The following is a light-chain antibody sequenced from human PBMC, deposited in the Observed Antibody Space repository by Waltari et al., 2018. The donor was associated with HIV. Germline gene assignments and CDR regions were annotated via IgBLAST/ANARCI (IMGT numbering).Light chain of an antibody. V-gene: IGLV1-40*01. J-gene: IGLJ3*02. CDR1: SSNIRDVYD. Sequence: QSVLTQPPHLSGAHGHRVTIPRTGRSSNIRDVYDAHRYQQLPGTAPKLLIYGNNNRPSGVPDRFSGSKSGTSASLAITGLQAEDEADYYCQSYDSSLSGWVFGGGTKLTVL. CDR3: QSYDSSLSGWV. CDR2: GNN.